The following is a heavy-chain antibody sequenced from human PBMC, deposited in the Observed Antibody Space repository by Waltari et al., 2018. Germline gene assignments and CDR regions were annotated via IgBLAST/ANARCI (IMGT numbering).Heavy chain of an antibody. CDR3: ARDRPEG. CDR2: ISYDGSNK. CDR1: GFTLSSYA. Sequence: QVQLVESGGGVVQPGRSMRLSWAASGFTLSSYAMHWVRQAPGKGLEWGAVISYDGSNKYYADSVKGRFTISRDNSKNTLYLQMNSLRAEDTAVYYCARDRPEGWGQGTLVTVSS. V-gene: IGHV3-30-3*01. J-gene: IGHJ4*02.